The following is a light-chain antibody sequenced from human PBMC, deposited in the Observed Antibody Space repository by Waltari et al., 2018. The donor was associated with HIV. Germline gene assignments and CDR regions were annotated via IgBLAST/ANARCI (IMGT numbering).Light chain of an antibody. J-gene: IGLJ2*01. Sequence: SYELSQPPSVSVSPGQPASITCSGDKLGDRFACWYQQKPGQSPVMVIYHDSERPSGIPARFSGSNSGNTATLTISGTQSMDESDYYCQAWDNSTAVFGGGTKLTVL. V-gene: IGLV3-1*01. CDR1: KLGDRF. CDR2: HDS. CDR3: QAWDNSTAV.